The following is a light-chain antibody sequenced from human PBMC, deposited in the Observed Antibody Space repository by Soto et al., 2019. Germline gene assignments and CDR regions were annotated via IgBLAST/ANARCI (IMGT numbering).Light chain of an antibody. V-gene: IGKV3-20*01. CDR2: ATS. Sequence: EIVLTQSPGILSLSPGERATLSCRASQSVSRTYLAWYQQKPVQAPRLLIYATSSRATGIPDRFSGSGSGTDFTLTISRLEPEDFAVYYCQQYGRSGTFGQGTKVDNK. CDR3: QQYGRSGT. J-gene: IGKJ1*01. CDR1: QSVSRTY.